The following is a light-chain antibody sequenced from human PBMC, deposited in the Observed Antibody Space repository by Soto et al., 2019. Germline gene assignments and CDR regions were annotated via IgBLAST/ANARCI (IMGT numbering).Light chain of an antibody. J-gene: IGKJ2*01. Sequence: DIQMTQSPSTLSASVGDRVTITCRASQSISSWLAWYQQKPGKAPKLLIYGASSLESGVPSRFRGSGSVTEFTLTIDSLQPDDFATYYCQQSSSSSPTFGQGTKLEI. CDR2: GAS. V-gene: IGKV1-5*01. CDR3: QQSSSSSPT. CDR1: QSISSW.